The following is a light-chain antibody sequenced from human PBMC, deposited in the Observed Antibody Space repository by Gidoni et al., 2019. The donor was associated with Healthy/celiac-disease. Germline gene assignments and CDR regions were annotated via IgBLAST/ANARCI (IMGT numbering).Light chain of an antibody. CDR2: AAS. CDR1: QSISSY. CDR3: QQSYSTLGT. Sequence: DIQMTQSPSSLSASVGDRVTITCRASQSISSYLNWYQQKPGKAPKLLIYAASSLQSGVPSRFSGSGSGTDFTVTISSLQPEDFATYYCQQSYSTLGTFXQXTKVEIK. J-gene: IGKJ1*01. V-gene: IGKV1-39*01.